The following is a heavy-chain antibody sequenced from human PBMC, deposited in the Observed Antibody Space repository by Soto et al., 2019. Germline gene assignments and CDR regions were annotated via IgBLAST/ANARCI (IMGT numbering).Heavy chain of an antibody. CDR2: INPNSGGT. V-gene: IGHV1-2*02. D-gene: IGHD6-13*01. J-gene: IGHJ6*02. Sequence: ASVKVSCKASGFTFSAYYIYWVRQAPGQGLEWIGWINPNSGGTNNAQKFQGRVTMTRDMSTSTVYMELSALISDDTAVYYCARSLLDEYSSSWRSAYYGMDVWGQGTTVTVSS. CDR1: GFTFSAYY. CDR3: ARSLLDEYSSSWRSAYYGMDV.